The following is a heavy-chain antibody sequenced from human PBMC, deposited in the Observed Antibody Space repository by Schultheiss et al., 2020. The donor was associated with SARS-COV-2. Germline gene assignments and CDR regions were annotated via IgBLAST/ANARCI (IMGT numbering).Heavy chain of an antibody. D-gene: IGHD5-18*01. CDR3: ARHSYGTIDY. Sequence: SCAASGFTFSSYAMHWVRQAPGKGLEWVAVISYDGSNKYYADSVKGRFTISRDNSKNTLYLQMNSLRAEDTAVYYCARHSYGTIDYWGQGTLVTVSS. CDR2: ISYDGSNK. V-gene: IGHV3-30-3*01. CDR1: GFTFSSYA. J-gene: IGHJ4*02.